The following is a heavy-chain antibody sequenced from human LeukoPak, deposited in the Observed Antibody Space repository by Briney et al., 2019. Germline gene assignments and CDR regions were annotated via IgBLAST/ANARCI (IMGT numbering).Heavy chain of an antibody. J-gene: IGHJ4*02. V-gene: IGHV3-23*01. CDR2: IRSSGDSA. D-gene: IGHD3-10*01. Sequence: GGSLRLSCAASGFTFSGYAMNWGRQAPGKGLEWVSVIRSSGDSAYYADFVKGRFTISRDNSKNTLYLQMNSLRAEDTAVYYCANGYYVSGSSLSAFDSWGQGTLVTVSS. CDR1: GFTFSGYA. CDR3: ANGYYVSGSSLSAFDS.